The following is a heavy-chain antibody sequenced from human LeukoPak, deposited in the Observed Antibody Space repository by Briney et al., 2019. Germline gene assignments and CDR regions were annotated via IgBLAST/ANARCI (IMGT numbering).Heavy chain of an antibody. V-gene: IGHV3-64D*06. Sequence: GGSLRLSCSASGFTFSSYAMLWVRQAPGKGLEYVSAISSNGGSTYYADSVKGRFTISRDNSKNTLYLQMSSLRAEDTAVYYCVKDSGWRAPTLDYWGQGTLVTVSS. D-gene: IGHD6-19*01. CDR1: GFTFSSYA. CDR2: ISSNGGST. J-gene: IGHJ4*02. CDR3: VKDSGWRAPTLDY.